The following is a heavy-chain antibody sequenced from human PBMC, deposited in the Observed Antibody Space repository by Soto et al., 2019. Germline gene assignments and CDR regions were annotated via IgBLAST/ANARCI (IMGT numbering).Heavy chain of an antibody. D-gene: IGHD2-2*01. V-gene: IGHV3-48*01. Sequence: EVQLVESGGGLVQPGGSLRLSCAASGFTFSSYSMNWVRQAPGKGLEWVSYISSGSGTIYYADSVKGRFTISRDNAKNSLYPQMDSLRAEDTAVYYATRSAYMDVWGTGTTVTVSS. J-gene: IGHJ6*03. CDR2: ISSGSGTI. CDR3: TRSAYMDV. CDR1: GFTFSSYS.